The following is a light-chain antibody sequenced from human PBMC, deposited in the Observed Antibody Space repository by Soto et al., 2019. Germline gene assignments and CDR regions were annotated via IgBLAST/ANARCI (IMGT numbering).Light chain of an antibody. CDR1: QGISGA. Sequence: AIQLTQSPSSLSASVGDRVTITCRASQGISGALAWYQQKPVKAPKLLIYDASSLESGVPSRFSGSGSGTVFTLTISSLQPEDFATYYCQQFNSYPRTFGQGTKVEIK. V-gene: IGKV1-13*02. CDR3: QQFNSYPRT. CDR2: DAS. J-gene: IGKJ1*01.